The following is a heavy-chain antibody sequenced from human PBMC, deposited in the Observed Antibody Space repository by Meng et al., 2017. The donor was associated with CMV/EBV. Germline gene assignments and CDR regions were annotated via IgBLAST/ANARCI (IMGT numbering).Heavy chain of an antibody. CDR2: IIPILGTA. CDR1: GGTFISYA. D-gene: IGHD6-13*01. Sequence: SVKVSCKASGGTFISYAISWVRQAPGQGLEWMGGIIPILGTANYAQKFQGRVTITTDESTSTAYMELSSLRSEDTAVYYCPRGTPEGGIAAAGTHYYYYYGMDVWGQGTTVTVSS. J-gene: IGHJ6*02. V-gene: IGHV1-69*05. CDR3: PRGTPEGGIAAAGTHYYYYYGMDV.